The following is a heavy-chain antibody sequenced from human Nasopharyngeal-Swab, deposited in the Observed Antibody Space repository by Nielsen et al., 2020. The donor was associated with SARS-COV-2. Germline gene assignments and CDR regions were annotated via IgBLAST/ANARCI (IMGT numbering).Heavy chain of an antibody. CDR2: IYSGGST. CDR3: ARVGPDWGGFDY. Sequence: VRQAPGKGLEWVSVIYSGGSTYYSDSVKGRFTISRDNSKNTLYLQMNSLRAEDTAVYYCARVGPDWGGFDYWGQGTLVTVSS. D-gene: IGHD7-27*01. J-gene: IGHJ4*02. V-gene: IGHV3-53*01.